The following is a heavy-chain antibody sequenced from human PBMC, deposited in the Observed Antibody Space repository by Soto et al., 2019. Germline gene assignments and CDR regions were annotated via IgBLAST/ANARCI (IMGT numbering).Heavy chain of an antibody. CDR3: AKSEATIYPPDY. J-gene: IGHJ4*02. CDR2: ISGRGGST. CDR1: GFTFSSYA. V-gene: IGHV3-23*01. D-gene: IGHD3-9*01. Sequence: EVQLLESGGGLVQPGGSLRLSCAASGFTFSSYAIGWVRQAPGKGLEWVSAISGRGGSTYYADSVKGRFTISRDNSKNTLFLQMNSLRAEDTAVYYCAKSEATIYPPDYWGQGTLVTVSS.